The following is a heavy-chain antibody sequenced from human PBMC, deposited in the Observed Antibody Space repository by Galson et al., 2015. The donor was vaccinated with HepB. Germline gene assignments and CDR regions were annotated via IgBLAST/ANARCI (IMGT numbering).Heavy chain of an antibody. CDR1: GGSISSGGYY. Sequence: QLQLQESGSGLVKPSQTLSLTCAVSGGSISSGGYYWGWIRPPPGKGLEWIGYIFYSGSTNYNPSLKSRVTISLDTSKSQFSLKLSSVTAADTAVYYCARGPLTSQHDYGDYVFDYWGQGTPVTVSS. D-gene: IGHD4-17*01. CDR2: IFYSGST. J-gene: IGHJ4*02. CDR3: ARGPLTSQHDYGDYVFDY. V-gene: IGHV4-30-2*03.